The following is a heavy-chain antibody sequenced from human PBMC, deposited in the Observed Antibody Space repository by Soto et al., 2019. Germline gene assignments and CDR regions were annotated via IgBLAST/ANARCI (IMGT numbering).Heavy chain of an antibody. Sequence: GESLKISCKGSGYTFTDYWIGWVRQLPGKGLEWMGIIYPGDPDSRYSPSFQGQVTITADKSTSTAYLQWSSLRASDTAMYYCARQIYDSDTGPSFQYYFDSWGQGTPVTVSS. V-gene: IGHV5-51*01. D-gene: IGHD3-22*01. CDR2: IYPGDPDS. CDR1: GYTFTDYW. CDR3: ARQIYDSDTGPSFQYYFDS. J-gene: IGHJ4*02.